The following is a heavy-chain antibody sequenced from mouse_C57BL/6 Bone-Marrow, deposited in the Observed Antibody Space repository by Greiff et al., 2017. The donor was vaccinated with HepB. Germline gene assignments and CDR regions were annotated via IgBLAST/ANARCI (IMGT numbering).Heavy chain of an antibody. CDR1: GFSFNTYA. Sequence: EVKLQESGGGLVQPKGSLKLSCAASGFSFNTYAMNWVRQAPGKGLEWVARIRSKSNNYATYYADSVKDRFTISRDDSESMLYLQMNNLKTEDTAMYYCVRHGGEDLDAMDYWGQGTSVTVSS. CDR2: IRSKSNNYAT. CDR3: VRHGGEDLDAMDY. J-gene: IGHJ4*01. V-gene: IGHV10-1*01.